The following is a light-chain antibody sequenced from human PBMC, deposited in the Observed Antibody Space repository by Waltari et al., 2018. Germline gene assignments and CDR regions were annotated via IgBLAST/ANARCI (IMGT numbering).Light chain of an antibody. Sequence: EIVLTQSPGTLSLSPGERATLSCRASQSVSRSYLAWYQQKPGQAPRLLIYGASSRATGIPDRFSGSGSGTDFTLTISRLEPEDFAVYYCQQYGSLRTFGQGTKVEIK. J-gene: IGKJ1*01. CDR1: QSVSRSY. V-gene: IGKV3-20*01. CDR3: QQYGSLRT. CDR2: GAS.